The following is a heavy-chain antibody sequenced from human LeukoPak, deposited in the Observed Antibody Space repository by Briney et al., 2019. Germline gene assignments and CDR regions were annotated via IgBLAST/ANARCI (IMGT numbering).Heavy chain of an antibody. CDR1: GFTFSKYA. J-gene: IGHJ4*02. D-gene: IGHD1-7*01. Sequence: PGGSLRLSCAASGFTFSKYAMGWVRQPPEKGPEWVSAISGSADNTYYADSVKGRFTISSDNSKNILYVQMNSLRVEDTAIYYCAKERENYFEFDFWGQGTLVTVSS. CDR3: AKERENYFEFDF. CDR2: ISGSADNT. V-gene: IGHV3-23*01.